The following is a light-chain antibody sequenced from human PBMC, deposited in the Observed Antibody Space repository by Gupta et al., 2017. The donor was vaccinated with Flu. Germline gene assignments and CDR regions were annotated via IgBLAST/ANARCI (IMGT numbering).Light chain of an antibody. Sequence: SPGQTASITCYGDKLEDKYTSWYQQMPGQSPVWVIYEDTKRPSGIPERFSGASSGNNANLTISGTQALEESYEYCQEWDSSSGGFGGGTKLTVL. V-gene: IGLV3-1*01. CDR2: EDT. CDR3: QEWDSSSGG. J-gene: IGLJ2*01. CDR1: KLEDKY.